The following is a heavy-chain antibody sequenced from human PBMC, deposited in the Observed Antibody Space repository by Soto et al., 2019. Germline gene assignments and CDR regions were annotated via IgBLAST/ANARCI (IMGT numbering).Heavy chain of an antibody. CDR2: IIPIFGTA. J-gene: IGHJ4*02. CDR1: GGTFSSYA. Sequence: ASVKVSCKASGGTFSSYAISWVRQAPGQGLEWMGGIIPIFGTANYAQKFQGRVTITADESTSTAYMELSSLRSEDTAVYYCARSLSVNHRIEYWGQGAMVTVSS. V-gene: IGHV1-69*13. CDR3: ARSLSVNHRIEY.